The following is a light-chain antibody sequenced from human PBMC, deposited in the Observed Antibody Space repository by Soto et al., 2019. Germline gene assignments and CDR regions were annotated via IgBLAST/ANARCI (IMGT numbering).Light chain of an antibody. J-gene: IGLJ3*02. V-gene: IGLV1-47*02. Sequence: QSVLTQPPSASGTPGQRVTISCSGSSSNIGGNYVYWYQQVPGTAPQVLIYSNDQRPSGVPDRFSGSKSGTSATLAISGLRSEDEADYYCASWDDSLSGPVFGGGTKLTVL. CDR3: ASWDDSLSGPV. CDR2: SND. CDR1: SSNIGGNY.